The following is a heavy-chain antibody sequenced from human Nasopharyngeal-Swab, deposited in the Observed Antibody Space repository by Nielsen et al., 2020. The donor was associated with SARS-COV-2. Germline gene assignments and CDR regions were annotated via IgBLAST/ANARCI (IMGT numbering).Heavy chain of an antibody. CDR2: ISSSSSYI. D-gene: IGHD6-6*01. J-gene: IGHJ6*02. CDR1: GFTFISYS. V-gene: IGHV3-21*01. Sequence: GESLKISCAASGFTFISYSMNWVRQAPGKGLEWVSSISSSSSYIYYADSVKGRFTISRDNAKNSLYLQMNSLRAEDTAVYYCARDEQLAYGMDVWGQGTTVTVSS. CDR3: ARDEQLAYGMDV.